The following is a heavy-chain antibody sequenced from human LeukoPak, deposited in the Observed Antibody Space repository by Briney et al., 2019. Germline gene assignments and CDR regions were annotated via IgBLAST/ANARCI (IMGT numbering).Heavy chain of an antibody. D-gene: IGHD5-24*01. V-gene: IGHV1-8*01. CDR1: GYTFTSYD. J-gene: IGHJ4*02. Sequence: VASVKVSCKASGYTFTSYDINWVRQSTGQGLEWMGWMNPNSGNTGYAQKFQGRVTMTRNTSITTAYMELSSLRSEDTAVYYCARSRWLQNRFDYWGQGTPVTVSS. CDR2: MNPNSGNT. CDR3: ARSRWLQNRFDY.